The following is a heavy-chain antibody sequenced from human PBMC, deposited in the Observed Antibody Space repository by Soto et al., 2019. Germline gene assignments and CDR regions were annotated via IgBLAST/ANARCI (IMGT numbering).Heavy chain of an antibody. Sequence: EVQLVESGGDLVQPGGSLRLTCVVSGLNFNNAWMNWVRQAPGKGLEWVANINPDRSAEGYVHSVRGRFTISRDNAKNSLYLQMNSLRADDTAVYYCGREKWLQPDYWGQGTLVTVSS. CDR3: GREKWLQPDY. CDR1: GLNFNNAW. V-gene: IGHV3-7*04. D-gene: IGHD5-12*01. J-gene: IGHJ4*02. CDR2: INPDRSAE.